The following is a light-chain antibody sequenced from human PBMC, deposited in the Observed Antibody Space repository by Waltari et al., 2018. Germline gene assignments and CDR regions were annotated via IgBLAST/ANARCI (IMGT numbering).Light chain of an antibody. CDR1: QSIRSY. CDR2: YAS. Sequence: EIVLTQSPPTLSFSQGSRATFSRRARQSIRSYLVWYQHKPGKAPTPLIYYASKKTTGSPARFSGSGSGTDFTLNISSLEPEDVAVYFCQQRSNWPGRVTFGGGTKVEIK. V-gene: IGKV3-11*01. CDR3: QQRSNWPGRVT. J-gene: IGKJ4*01.